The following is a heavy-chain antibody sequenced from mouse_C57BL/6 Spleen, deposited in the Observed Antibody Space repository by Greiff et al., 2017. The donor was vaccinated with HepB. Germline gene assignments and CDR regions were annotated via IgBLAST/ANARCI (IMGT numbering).Heavy chain of an antibody. Sequence: QVQLQQSGAELVKPGASVKLSCKASGYTFTSYWMHWVKQRPGRGLEWIGRIDPNSGGTKYNEKFKSKATLTVDKPSSTAYMQLSSLTSEDSAVYYCERTPHYDYDGGFAYWGQGTLVTVSA. CDR1: GYTFTSYW. CDR2: IDPNSGGT. D-gene: IGHD2-4*01. V-gene: IGHV1-72*01. CDR3: ERTPHYDYDGGFAY. J-gene: IGHJ3*01.